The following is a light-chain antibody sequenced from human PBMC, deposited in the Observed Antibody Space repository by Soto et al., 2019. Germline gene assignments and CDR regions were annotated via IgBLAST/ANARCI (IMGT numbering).Light chain of an antibody. CDR2: GAS. Sequence: IVLTQSPGILSLSPGERASLSCGASQSITSSFLAWYQQKPGRAPRLLIYGASSRATGIPDRFSGTGSETDFTLTINRLEPEDFAVYYCQQYENSPITFGQGTRLEIK. CDR1: QSITSSF. J-gene: IGKJ5*01. CDR3: QQYENSPIT. V-gene: IGKV3-20*01.